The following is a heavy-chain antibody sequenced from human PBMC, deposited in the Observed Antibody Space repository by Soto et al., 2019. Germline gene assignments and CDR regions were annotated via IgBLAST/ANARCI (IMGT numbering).Heavy chain of an antibody. CDR1: GGSISSGGYS. D-gene: IGHD3-10*01. V-gene: IGHV4-30-2*01. J-gene: IGHJ4*02. Sequence: QLQLQESGSGMVKPSQTLSLTCAVSGGSISSGGYSWSWIRQPPGKGLEWIGYIYHSGSTYYNPSLKCRVTISVDRSKNQFSLKLSSVTAADTAVYYCARGEVGELNYFDYWGQGTLVTVSS. CDR2: IYHSGST. CDR3: ARGEVGELNYFDY.